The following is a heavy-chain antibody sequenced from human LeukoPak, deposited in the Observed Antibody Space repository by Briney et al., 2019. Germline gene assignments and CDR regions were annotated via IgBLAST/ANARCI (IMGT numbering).Heavy chain of an antibody. V-gene: IGHV1-46*01. CDR1: GYTFTSYY. Sequence: GASVKVSCKASGYTFTSYYMHWVRQAPGQGLEWMGIINPSGGSTSYAQKFQGRVTLTRDTSTSTVYMELSSLRSEDTAVYYCAREFGQPNDAFDIWGQGTMVTVSS. CDR2: INPSGGST. CDR3: AREFGQPNDAFDI. J-gene: IGHJ3*02. D-gene: IGHD3-10*01.